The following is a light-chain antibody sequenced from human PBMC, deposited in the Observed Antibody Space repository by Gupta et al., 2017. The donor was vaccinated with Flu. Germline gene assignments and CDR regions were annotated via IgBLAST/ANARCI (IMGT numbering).Light chain of an antibody. J-gene: IGKJ1*01. CDR2: SAS. CDR3: QQTYSNPPWT. Sequence: SLSASVGDRVTITCRASQSISSHLNWYHQKPGKAPKLLIHSASTLQTGVPSRFSGSGSGTDFTLTISSRQPDDFATYYCQQTYSNPPWTFGQGTKVEIK. V-gene: IGKV1-39*01. CDR1: QSISSH.